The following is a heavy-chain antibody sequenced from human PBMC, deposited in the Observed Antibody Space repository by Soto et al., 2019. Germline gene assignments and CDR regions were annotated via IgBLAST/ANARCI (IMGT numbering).Heavy chain of an antibody. J-gene: IGHJ6*02. CDR2: ISYDGSNK. D-gene: IGHD3-3*01. CDR1: GFTFSSYG. CDR3: ANDDGPHGVVKVFGVVTSPVDYYYYGMDV. V-gene: IGHV3-30*18. Sequence: GGSLRLSCAASGFTFSSYGMHWVRQAPGKGLEWVAVISYDGSNKYYADSVKGRFTISRDNSKNTLYLQMNSLRAEDTAVYYCANDDGPHGVVKVFGVVTSPVDYYYYGMDVWGQGTTVTVSS.